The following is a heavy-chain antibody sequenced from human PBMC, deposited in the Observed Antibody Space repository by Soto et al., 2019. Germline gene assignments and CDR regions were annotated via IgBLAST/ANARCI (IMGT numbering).Heavy chain of an antibody. V-gene: IGHV3-11*01. J-gene: IGHJ5*02. CDR1: GLIFSDYY. CDR2: ISRDWNAI. Sequence: GVSLRLSCAAAGLIFSDYYMSWIRQAPGNGLEWLAYISRDWNAIFYADSVNGRFTIFRDNAKNSLFLPMDDLRAEDTAMFFCARGAEMSSLTKWFDPWGQGTQVTVSS. CDR3: ARGAEMSSLTKWFDP. D-gene: IGHD1-1*01.